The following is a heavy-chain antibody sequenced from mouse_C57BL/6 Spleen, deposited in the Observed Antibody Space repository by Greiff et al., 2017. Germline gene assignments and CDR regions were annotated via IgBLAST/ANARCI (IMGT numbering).Heavy chain of an antibody. V-gene: IGHV5-4*01. D-gene: IGHD1-1*01. CDR2: ISDGGSYT. Sequence: EVQLVESGGGLVKPGGSLKLSCAASGFTFSSYAMSWVRQTPEKRLEWVATISDGGSYTYYPDNVKGRFTISRDNAKNNLYLPMSHLKSEDTAMYYCARDYYGSSHWYFDVWGTGTTVTVSS. CDR3: ARDYYGSSHWYFDV. J-gene: IGHJ1*03. CDR1: GFTFSSYA.